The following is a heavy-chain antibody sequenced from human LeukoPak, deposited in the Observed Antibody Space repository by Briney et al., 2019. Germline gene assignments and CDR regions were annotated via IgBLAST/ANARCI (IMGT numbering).Heavy chain of an antibody. CDR3: ARGQRWAEPFWSGYLYFDY. CDR1: GGSFSGYY. V-gene: IGHV4-34*01. Sequence: SETLSLTCAVHGGSFSGYYWSWIRQPPGKGLEWIGEINHSGSTNYNPSLKSRVTISVDTSKNQFSLKLSSVTAADTAVYYCARGQRWAEPFWSGYLYFDYWGQGTLVTVSS. CDR2: INHSGST. D-gene: IGHD3-3*01. J-gene: IGHJ4*02.